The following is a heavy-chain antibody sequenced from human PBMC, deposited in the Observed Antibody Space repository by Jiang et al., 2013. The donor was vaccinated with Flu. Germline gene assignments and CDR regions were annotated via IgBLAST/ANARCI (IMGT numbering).Heavy chain of an antibody. CDR2: INTNTGNP. J-gene: IGHJ5*02. CDR3: ARVAAAGGTTWFDP. D-gene: IGHD6-13*01. V-gene: IGHV7-4-1*02. Sequence: QSGSELKKPGASVKVSCKASGYTFTNYAMNWVRQAPGQGLEWMGWINTNTGNPTYAQGFTGRFVFSLDTSVSTAYVQISSLKAEDTAIYYCARVAAAGGTTWFDPWGQGTLVTVSS. CDR1: GYTFTNYA.